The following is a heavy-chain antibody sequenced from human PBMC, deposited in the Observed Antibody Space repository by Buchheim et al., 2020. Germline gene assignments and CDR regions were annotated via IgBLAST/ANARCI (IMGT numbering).Heavy chain of an antibody. CDR3: ATRYS. J-gene: IGHJ5*02. D-gene: IGHD2-21*01. CDR2: IVPILGST. CDR1: GGTFRASD. Sequence: QVQLVQSGAEVKKPGSSVKVSCKASGGTFRASDITWVRQAPGQGLEWMGGIVPILGSTNFAQKFQGRVTVTADDSTGTQSMELISLTPDDTAVYYCATRYSWGQGTL. V-gene: IGHV1-69*01.